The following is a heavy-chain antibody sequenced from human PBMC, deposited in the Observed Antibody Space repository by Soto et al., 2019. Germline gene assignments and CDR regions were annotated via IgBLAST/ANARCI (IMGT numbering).Heavy chain of an antibody. V-gene: IGHV3-74*01. CDR2: INGDRSRT. CDR3: AGGGTETYSWGHDY. J-gene: IGHJ4*02. CDR1: GFTVSPYW. Sequence: EVPLMESGGGLVQPGGSLRLSCAASGFTVSPYWMHWVRQAPGKGLVWVSRINGDRSRTNYADSVNGLFTISRHNAKNSLQLLMNSLGDDATAVYYCAGGGTETYSWGHDYWGQGTPVTVSS. D-gene: IGHD2-15*01.